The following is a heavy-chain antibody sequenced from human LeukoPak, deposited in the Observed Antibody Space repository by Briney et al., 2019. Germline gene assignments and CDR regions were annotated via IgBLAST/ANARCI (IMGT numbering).Heavy chain of an antibody. J-gene: IGHJ4*02. CDR3: ARSSFFINGFCYLGY. V-gene: IGHV1-46*01. CDR1: GYTFTSYY. CDR2: INPSGGST. Sequence: ASVKVSCKASGYTFTSYYMHWVRRAPGQGLEWMGIINPSGGSTSYAQKFQGRVTMTRDTSTSTVYMELSSLRSEDTAVYYCARSSFFINGFCYLGYGGQGPLATVSS. D-gene: IGHD2-8*01.